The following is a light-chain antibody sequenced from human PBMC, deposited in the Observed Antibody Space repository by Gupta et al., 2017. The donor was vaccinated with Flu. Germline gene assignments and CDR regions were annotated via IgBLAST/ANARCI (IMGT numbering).Light chain of an antibody. V-gene: IGLV3-19*01. CDR1: SLRSSY. Sequence: QGDSLRSSYASRYQQKPGPAPVLVIYPKNNRHSEMPDRFSGSSSGNTASLTITGAQAEDHADFYCTPRARSDHHQAVFGVGHKLTVL. CDR3: TPRARSDHHQAV. CDR2: PKN. J-gene: IGLJ2*01.